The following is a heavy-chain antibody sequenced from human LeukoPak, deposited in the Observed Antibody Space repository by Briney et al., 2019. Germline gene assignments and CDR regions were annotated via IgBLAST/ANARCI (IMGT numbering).Heavy chain of an antibody. V-gene: IGHV3-30-3*01. CDR3: ARDGIVGADYGYYYYYMDV. D-gene: IGHD1-26*01. CDR1: GFTFSSYA. J-gene: IGHJ6*03. CDR2: ISYDGSNK. Sequence: TGGSLRLSCAASGFTFSSYAMHWVRQAPGKGLEWVAVISYDGSNKYYADSVKGRFTISRDNSKNTLYLQMNSLRAEDTAVYYCARDGIVGADYGYYYYYMDVWGKGTTVTVSS.